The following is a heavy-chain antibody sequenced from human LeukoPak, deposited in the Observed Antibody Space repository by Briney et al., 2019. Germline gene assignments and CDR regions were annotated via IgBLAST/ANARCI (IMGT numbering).Heavy chain of an antibody. J-gene: IGHJ4*02. CDR3: ARGFLVASTWFDY. D-gene: IGHD2-15*01. Sequence: GGSLRLSCAASAFTFSSHSMNWVRQAPGKGLEWVAYISSGSSTIKYADSVKGRFTISRDNARNSLYLQMNSQRHEDTAVYYCARGFLVASTWFDYWGREPRSPSPQ. CDR1: AFTFSSHS. V-gene: IGHV3-48*02. CDR2: ISSGSSTI.